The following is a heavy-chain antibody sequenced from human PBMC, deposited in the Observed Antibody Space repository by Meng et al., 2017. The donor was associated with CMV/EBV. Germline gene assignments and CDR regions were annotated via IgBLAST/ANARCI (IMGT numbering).Heavy chain of an antibody. CDR1: GFTFSSYA. Sequence: GGSLRLSCAAPGFTFSSYAMHWVRQAPGKGLEWVAVISYDGSNKYYADSVKGRFTISRDNSKNTLYLQMNSLRAEDTAVYYCASAAYDFWSGYYSGNWFDPWGQGTLITVSS. D-gene: IGHD3-3*01. J-gene: IGHJ5*02. V-gene: IGHV3-30*04. CDR2: ISYDGSNK. CDR3: ASAAYDFWSGYYSGNWFDP.